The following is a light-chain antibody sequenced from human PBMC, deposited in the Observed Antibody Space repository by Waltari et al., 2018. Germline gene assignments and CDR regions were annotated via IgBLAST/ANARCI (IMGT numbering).Light chain of an antibody. CDR3: QSADSSGTL. Sequence: SSELTQSPSVSVSPGQTARNTCSGDALPDQYAFWYQQKPGQAPVLVIYKDTERPSGIPERFSGSSSGTTVTLTISGVQAEDEADYYCQSADSSGTLFGGGTKLTVL. V-gene: IGLV3-25*03. CDR1: ALPDQY. J-gene: IGLJ2*01. CDR2: KDT.